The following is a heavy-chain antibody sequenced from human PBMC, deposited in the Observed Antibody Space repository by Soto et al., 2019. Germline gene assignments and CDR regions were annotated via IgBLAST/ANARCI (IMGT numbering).Heavy chain of an antibody. Sequence: PGGSLRLSCAASGFTFSSFGMHWVRQAPGKGLEWVAVISYDGSNKYYADSVKGRFTISRDNSKNTLYLQMNSLRAEDTAVYYCAKDLSALEYYYDSSATPNWFDPWGQGTLVTVSS. V-gene: IGHV3-30*18. CDR2: ISYDGSNK. D-gene: IGHD3-22*01. J-gene: IGHJ5*02. CDR1: GFTFSSFG. CDR3: AKDLSALEYYYDSSATPNWFDP.